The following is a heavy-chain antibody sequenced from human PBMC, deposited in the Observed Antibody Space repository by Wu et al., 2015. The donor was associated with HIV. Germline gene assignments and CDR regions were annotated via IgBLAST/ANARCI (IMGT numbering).Heavy chain of an antibody. Sequence: QVQLVQSGAEVKKPGSSVKVSCKASGGTFSSYAISWVRQAPGQGLEWMGGIIPIFGTANYAQKFQGRVTITADESTSTAYMELSSLRSEDTAVYYCARWATPLKGLRYYYMDVWGKGTTVTVSS. V-gene: IGHV1-69*12. CDR1: GGTFSSYA. CDR3: ARWATPLKGLRYYYMDV. D-gene: IGHD5-12*01. CDR2: IIPIFGTA. J-gene: IGHJ6*03.